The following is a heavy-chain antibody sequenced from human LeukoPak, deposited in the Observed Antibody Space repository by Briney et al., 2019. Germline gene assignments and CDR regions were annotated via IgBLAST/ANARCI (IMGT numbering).Heavy chain of an antibody. V-gene: IGHV3-48*04. D-gene: IGHD3-22*01. CDR3: ARAIEDSSGYYKDYYYYYYMDV. Sequence: GGSLRLSCAASGFTFSSYSMNWVRQAPGKGLEWVSYISSSGSTIYYADSVKGRFTISRDNAKNSLYLQMNSLRAEDTAVYYCARAIEDSSGYYKDYYYYYYMDVWGKGTTVTISS. CDR1: GFTFSSYS. J-gene: IGHJ6*03. CDR2: ISSSGSTI.